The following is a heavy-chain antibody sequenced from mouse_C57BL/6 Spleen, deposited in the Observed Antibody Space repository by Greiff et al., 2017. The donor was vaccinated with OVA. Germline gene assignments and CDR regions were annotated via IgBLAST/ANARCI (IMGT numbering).Heavy chain of an antibody. D-gene: IGHD1-1*01. CDR1: GYTFTSYG. CDR2: IYPRSGNT. Sequence: LVESGAELARPGASVKLSCKASGYTFTSYGISWVKQRTGQGLEWIGEIYPRSGNTYYNEKFKGKATLTADKSSSTAYMELRSLTSEDSAVYFCARWHYGSSYDFDVWGTGTTVTVSS. V-gene: IGHV1-81*01. CDR3: ARWHYGSSYDFDV. J-gene: IGHJ1*03.